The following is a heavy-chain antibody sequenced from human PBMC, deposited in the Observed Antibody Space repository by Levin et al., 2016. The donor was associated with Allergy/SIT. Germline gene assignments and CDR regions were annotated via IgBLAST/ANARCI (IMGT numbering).Heavy chain of an antibody. Sequence: SETLSLTCTVSGGSISSYYWSWIRQPPGKGLEWIGYIYYSGSTNYNPSLKSRVTISVDTSKNQFSLKLSSVTAADTAVYYCARRVVVAATPVFWFDPWGQGTLVTVSS. CDR2: IYYSGST. V-gene: IGHV4-59*12. CDR3: ARRVVVAATPVFWFDP. CDR1: GGSISSYY. J-gene: IGHJ5*02. D-gene: IGHD2-15*01.